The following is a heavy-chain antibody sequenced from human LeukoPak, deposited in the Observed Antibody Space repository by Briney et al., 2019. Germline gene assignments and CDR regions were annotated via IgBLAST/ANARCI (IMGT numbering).Heavy chain of an antibody. D-gene: IGHD6-19*01. CDR2: ISGSGGST. V-gene: IGHV3-23*01. CDR1: GFTFSSYA. CDR3: ARGGLSGWYDY. J-gene: IGHJ4*02. Sequence: PGGSLRLSCAASGFTFSSYAMSWVRQAPGKGLEWVSAISGSGGSTYYADSVKGRFTISRDNAKNSLYLQMNSLRAEDTAVYYCARGGLSGWYDYWGQGTLVTVSS.